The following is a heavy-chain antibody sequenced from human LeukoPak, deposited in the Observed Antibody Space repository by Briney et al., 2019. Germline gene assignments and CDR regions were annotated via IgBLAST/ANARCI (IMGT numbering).Heavy chain of an antibody. J-gene: IGHJ4*02. D-gene: IGHD3-22*01. V-gene: IGHV4-39*01. CDR2: IYYSGST. CDR3: ARYASSGYYRYYFDY. Sequence: SETLSLTCTVSGGSIRSSSYSRGWIRQPPGKGLGWMETIYYSGSTYYNPSLKSRVTISEDTSKNQFSLNLSSVTAADTAVYYCARYASSGYYRYYFDYWGQGTLVTVSS. CDR1: GGSIRSSSYS.